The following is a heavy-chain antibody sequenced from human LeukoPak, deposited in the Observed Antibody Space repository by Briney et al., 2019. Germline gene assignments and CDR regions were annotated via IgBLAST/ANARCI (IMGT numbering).Heavy chain of an antibody. J-gene: IGHJ4*02. V-gene: IGHV5-51*01. D-gene: IGHD2-2*01. Sequence: GESLKISCKGSGYMFSSYSIAWVRQMPGKGLEWMGIIFPADSESTYSPSFQGQVTMSADRSISTAYLQWSSLKASDTAMYYCARQALGSTSPPDYWGQGTLVTVSS. CDR3: ARQALGSTSPPDY. CDR1: GYMFSSYS. CDR2: IFPADSES.